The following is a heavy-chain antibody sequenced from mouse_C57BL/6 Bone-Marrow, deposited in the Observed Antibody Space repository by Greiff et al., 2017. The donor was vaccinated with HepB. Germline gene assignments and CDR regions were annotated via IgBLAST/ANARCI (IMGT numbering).Heavy chain of an antibody. CDR3: ARWVTTVVATDAMDY. CDR1: GYTFTSYW. CDR2: IDPNSGGT. V-gene: IGHV1-72*01. Sequence: VQLQQPGAELVKPGASVKLSCKASGYTFTSYWMHWVKQRPGRGLEWIGRIDPNSGGTKYNEKFKSKATLTVDKPSSTAYMQLSSLRSEDSAVYYCARWVTTVVATDAMDYWGQGTSVTVSS. J-gene: IGHJ4*01. D-gene: IGHD1-1*01.